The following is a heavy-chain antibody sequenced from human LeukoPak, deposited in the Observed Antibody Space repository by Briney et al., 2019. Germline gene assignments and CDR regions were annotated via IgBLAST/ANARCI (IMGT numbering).Heavy chain of an antibody. Sequence: PGRSLRLSCAASGFTFKSFGMHWVRQAPGKGLEWVAIIAYDGNYKHYADSVKDRFTISRDNSKNTLYLQMNSLRAEDTAVYYCARDPTQVEYSSSGGLFDYWGQGTLVTVSS. J-gene: IGHJ4*02. D-gene: IGHD6-6*01. CDR1: GFTFKSFG. V-gene: IGHV3-30*03. CDR2: IAYDGNYK. CDR3: ARDPTQVEYSSSGGLFDY.